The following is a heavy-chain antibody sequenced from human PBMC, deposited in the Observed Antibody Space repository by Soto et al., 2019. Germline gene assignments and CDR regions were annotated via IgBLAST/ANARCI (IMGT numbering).Heavy chain of an antibody. Sequence: QVQLVQSGAEVKKPGASVKVSCKASGYTFTSYDINWVRQATGQGLEWMGWMNPNSGNTGYAQKFQGRVTMIRNNSISTAYMELSSLRSEDTAVYYCAREIAYGSGSRSYYGMDVWGQGTTVTVSS. V-gene: IGHV1-8*01. CDR3: AREIAYGSGSRSYYGMDV. D-gene: IGHD3-10*01. CDR1: GYTFTSYD. CDR2: MNPNSGNT. J-gene: IGHJ6*02.